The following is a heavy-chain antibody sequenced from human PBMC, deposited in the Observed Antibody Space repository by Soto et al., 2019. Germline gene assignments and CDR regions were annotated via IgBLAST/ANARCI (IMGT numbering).Heavy chain of an antibody. Sequence: GGSLRLSCAASGFTFSSYSMNWVRQAPGKGLEWVSSISSSSSYIYYADSVKGRFTISRDNAKNSLYLQMNSLRAEDTAVYYCAGRVGNVITMVRGVTPHLDVWGQGTTVTVSS. CDR1: GFTFSSYS. D-gene: IGHD3-10*01. CDR2: ISSSSSYI. CDR3: AGRVGNVITMVRGVTPHLDV. V-gene: IGHV3-21*01. J-gene: IGHJ6*02.